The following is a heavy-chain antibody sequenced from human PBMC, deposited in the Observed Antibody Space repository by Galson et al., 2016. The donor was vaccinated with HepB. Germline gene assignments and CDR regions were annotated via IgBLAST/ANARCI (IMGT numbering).Heavy chain of an antibody. CDR2: IVVGSGNT. Sequence: SVKVSCKASGIAFSSSAVQWVRQSRGQRLEWIGWIVVGSGNTKYTQKFHDRLTITRDMSISAVYMELSSLTSEDTAVYYCAAGPYQWELGTDFWGQGTLLSVSS. J-gene: IGHJ4*02. CDR1: GIAFSSSA. V-gene: IGHV1-58*01. CDR3: AAGPYQWELGTDF. D-gene: IGHD1-26*01.